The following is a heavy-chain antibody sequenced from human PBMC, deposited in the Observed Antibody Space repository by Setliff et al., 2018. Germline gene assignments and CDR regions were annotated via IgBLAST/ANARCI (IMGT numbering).Heavy chain of an antibody. CDR3: VRSSAPQVVLAADFDF. D-gene: IGHD6-19*01. V-gene: IGHV1-18*04. CDR2: ISAYYGST. J-gene: IGHJ4*02. Sequence: ASVKVSCKASGYTFTGHHLHWVRQAPGQGLEWMGWISAYYGSTNYAQKLQGRVTMTTDTSTSTVYMDLRSLRSDDTAVYYCVRSSAPQVVLAADFDFWGQGTLVTVSS. CDR1: GYTFTGHH.